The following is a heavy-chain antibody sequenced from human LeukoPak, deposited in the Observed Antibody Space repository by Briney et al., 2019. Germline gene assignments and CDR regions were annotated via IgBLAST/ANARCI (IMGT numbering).Heavy chain of an antibody. CDR1: GFTFSSYA. V-gene: IGHV3-23*01. CDR3: ARDRTSTVTSPLDY. Sequence: PGGSLRLSCAASGFTFSSYAMSWVRQAPGKGLEWVSAISGSGGSTYYADSVKGRFTISRDNAKNSLYLQMNSLRAEDTAVYYCARDRTSTVTSPLDYWGQGTLVTVSS. D-gene: IGHD4-17*01. J-gene: IGHJ4*02. CDR2: ISGSGGST.